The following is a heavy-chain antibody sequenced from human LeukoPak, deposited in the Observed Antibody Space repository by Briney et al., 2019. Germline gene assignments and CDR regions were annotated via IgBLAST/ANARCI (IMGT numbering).Heavy chain of an antibody. D-gene: IGHD3-16*02. CDR1: GGSIGTNY. CDR2: IYVTGT. CDR3: AKHIGGGIEDMDV. Sequence: PSETLSLTCTVSGGSIGTNYWSWIRQSPGKGLEWIGYIYVTGTRYNPYLQSRVTISVDRSRNQFFLKMSSVTAADTAVYYCAKHIGGGIEDMDVWGKGTKVIVSS. J-gene: IGHJ6*03. V-gene: IGHV4-59*08.